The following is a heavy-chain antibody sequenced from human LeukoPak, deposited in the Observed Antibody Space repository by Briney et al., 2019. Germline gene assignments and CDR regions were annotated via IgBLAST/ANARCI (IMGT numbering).Heavy chain of an antibody. V-gene: IGHV1-2*02. D-gene: IGHD2-21*02. J-gene: IGHJ4*02. CDR3: ARAPPRGGVTSSNAARGDY. CDR2: INPNSGGT. Sequence: ASVKVSCKASGYTFTGYYMHWVRQAPGQGLEWMGWINPNSGGTNYAQKFQGRVTMTRDTSISTAYMELSRLRSDDTAVYYCARAPPRGGVTSSNAARGDYWGQGSLVTVSS. CDR1: GYTFTGYY.